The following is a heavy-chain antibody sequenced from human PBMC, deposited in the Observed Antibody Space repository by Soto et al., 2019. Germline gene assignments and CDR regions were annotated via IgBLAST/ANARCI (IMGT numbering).Heavy chain of an antibody. J-gene: IGHJ4*02. V-gene: IGHV2-5*02. CDR2: IYWDDDK. D-gene: IGHD6-19*01. CDR3: AHTLVAGLGYYFDY. CDR1: GFSISTTRVG. Sequence: QITLKESGPTLVKPTQTLMLTCTFSGFSISTTRVGVGWIRQPPGKALEWLALIYWDDDKRYSPFLKSRLTITKDTSKNQVVLTMTNMDPMDTATYFCAHTLVAGLGYYFDYWGQGTLVTVSS.